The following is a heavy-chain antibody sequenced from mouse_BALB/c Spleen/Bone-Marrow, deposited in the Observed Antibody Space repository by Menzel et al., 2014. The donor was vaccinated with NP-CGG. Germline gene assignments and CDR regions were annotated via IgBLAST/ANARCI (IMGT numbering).Heavy chain of an antibody. CDR3: ARWGGDYHWYFDV. Sequence: QVQLQQSGAELVRPGSSVKISCKASGYAFNSYWMNWVKQRPGQGLEWIGQIYPGEGDTDYYGKFKGKATLTADNSSSTAYMQLSSLTSEDSAVYFCARWGGDYHWYFDVWGAGTTVTVSS. CDR2: IYPGEGDT. CDR1: GYAFNSYW. V-gene: IGHV1-80*01. D-gene: IGHD2-13*01. J-gene: IGHJ1*01.